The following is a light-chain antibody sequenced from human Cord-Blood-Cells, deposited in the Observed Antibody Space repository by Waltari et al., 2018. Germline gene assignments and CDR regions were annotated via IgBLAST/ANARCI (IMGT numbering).Light chain of an antibody. CDR1: QSISSS. CDR3: QQSYSTPWT. CDR2: AAS. Sequence: DIQMTQSPSSLSASVADRVTITCRASQSISSSLNWYQQKPGEAPKRLIYAASNLKSGVPSKFRGSGSGTDFTLTISSLQPEDFATYYCQQSYSTPWTFGQGTKVEIK. V-gene: IGKV1-39*01. J-gene: IGKJ1*01.